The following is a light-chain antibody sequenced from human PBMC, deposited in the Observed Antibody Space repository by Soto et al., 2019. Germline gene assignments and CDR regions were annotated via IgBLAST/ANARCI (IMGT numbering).Light chain of an antibody. CDR1: QIVSNN. V-gene: IGKV3D-15*01. J-gene: IGKJ1*01. CDR2: GAS. CDR3: QQYNNWPRT. Sequence: VLRHSPGTLSLSPGERATLSCRASQIVSNNYLAWYQQKPGQAPRLLIYGASNRATGIPDRFSGSGSGTEFTLTISSLQSEDFAVYYCQQYNNWPRTFGQGTKVDIK.